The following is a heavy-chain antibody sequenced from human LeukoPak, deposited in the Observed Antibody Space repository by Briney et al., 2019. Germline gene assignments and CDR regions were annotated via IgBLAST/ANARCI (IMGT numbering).Heavy chain of an antibody. J-gene: IGHJ4*02. CDR1: GFTFSSYA. V-gene: IGHV3-23*01. CDR2: IVGSA. Sequence: GGSPRLSCAASGFTFSSYAMSWVRQAPGRGLEWVSCIVGSAHYADSVKGQFTISRDNSKNTLYLQMNSLRAEDTAVYYCAKDYPFSSGWYGMDFFDYWGQGTLVTVSS. CDR3: AKDYPFSSGWYGMDFFDY. D-gene: IGHD6-19*01.